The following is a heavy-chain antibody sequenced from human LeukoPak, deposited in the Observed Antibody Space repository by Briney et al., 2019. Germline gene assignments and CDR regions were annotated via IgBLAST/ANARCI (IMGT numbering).Heavy chain of an antibody. D-gene: IGHD6-13*01. J-gene: IGHJ6*03. V-gene: IGHV3-7*01. CDR3: ARDGIAAADFYYYYYYMDV. CDR2: IKQDGSEK. CDR1: GFTFSSYW. Sequence: SGGSLRLSCAASGFTFSSYWMSWVRQAPGKGLEWVANIKQDGSEKYYVDSVKGRFTISRDNAKNSLYLQMNSLRAEDTAVYYCARDGIAAADFYYYYYYMDVWGKGTTVTVSS.